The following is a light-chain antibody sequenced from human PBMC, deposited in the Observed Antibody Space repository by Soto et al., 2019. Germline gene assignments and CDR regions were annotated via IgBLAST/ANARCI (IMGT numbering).Light chain of an antibody. V-gene: IGLV2-14*01. CDR1: SIDIAPYNY. Sequence: QSALTQPASVSGSPGQSLTISCTGTSIDIAPYNYVSWYQQHPGKAPKLIIYEVSYRPSGISNRFSGSKSGNTASLTISGLQAEDEADYYCSSYTSSTTYGFGTGTKVAVL. J-gene: IGLJ1*01. CDR3: SSYTSSTTYG. CDR2: EVS.